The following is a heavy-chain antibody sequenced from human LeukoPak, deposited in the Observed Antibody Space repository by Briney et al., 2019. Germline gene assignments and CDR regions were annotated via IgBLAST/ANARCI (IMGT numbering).Heavy chain of an antibody. CDR3: ARDSNSSSWYSFDY. CDR1: GFTFSDYY. CDR2: IGSSGSTI. Sequence: GGPLRLSCAASGFTFSDYYMSWIRQAPGKGLEWVSYIGSSGSTIYYADSVKGRFTISRDNAKNSLYLQMNSLRAEDTAVYYCARDSNSSSWYSFDYWGQGTLVTVSS. D-gene: IGHD6-13*01. J-gene: IGHJ4*02. V-gene: IGHV3-11*01.